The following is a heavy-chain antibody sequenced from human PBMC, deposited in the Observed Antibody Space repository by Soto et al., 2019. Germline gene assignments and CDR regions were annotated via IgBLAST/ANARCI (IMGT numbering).Heavy chain of an antibody. V-gene: IGHV4-59*08. Sequence: SETLSLTCTVSGVSISNYYWSWIRQPPGKALEWIGYVYYSGNTNYNPSLKTRVTISVDTSKNQFSLKLSSVTAADTAVYYCARHSKIGREQQLVDYWGQGTLVTVSS. J-gene: IGHJ4*02. CDR3: ARHSKIGREQQLVDY. D-gene: IGHD6-13*01. CDR1: GVSISNYY. CDR2: VYYSGNT.